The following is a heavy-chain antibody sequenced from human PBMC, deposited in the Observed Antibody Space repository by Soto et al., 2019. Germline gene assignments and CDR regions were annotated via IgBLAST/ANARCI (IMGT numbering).Heavy chain of an antibody. Sequence: GGSLRLSCAASGFTFSDYTVHWVRQAPGKGLEWVAAVSHDGNSKYHADSVKGRFTVSRDNSKSTLYLQMNSLRTEDTAVYFCARERRRFWLRDTFDIWGRGTMVTVSS. J-gene: IGHJ3*02. V-gene: IGHV3-30-3*01. CDR3: ARERRRFWLRDTFDI. CDR2: VSHDGNSK. CDR1: GFTFSDYT. D-gene: IGHD3-9*01.